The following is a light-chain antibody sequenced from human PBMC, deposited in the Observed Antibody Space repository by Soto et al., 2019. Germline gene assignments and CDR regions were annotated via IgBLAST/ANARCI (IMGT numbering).Light chain of an antibody. J-gene: IGLJ2*01. V-gene: IGLV2-14*01. CDR2: EVS. CDR3: SSYTTNSTVV. CDR1: SSDVGCFNY. Sequence: QSALTQPASVSGSPGQSITLSCTGTSSDVGCFNYVSWYQQHPGKAPKLIIYEVSNRPSGVPNRFSGSKSGNTASLTISGLQAEDEDDYYCSSYTTNSTVVFGGGTKLTVL.